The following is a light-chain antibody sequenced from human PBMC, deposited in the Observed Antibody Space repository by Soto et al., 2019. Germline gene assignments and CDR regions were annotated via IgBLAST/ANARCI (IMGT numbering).Light chain of an antibody. Sequence: QSALTQPASVSGSPGQSITISCTGTSSDVGSYNLVSWYQQYPGKAPKLMIYEGTKRPAGVSNRLSGSKAGNTASLTISGLQAEDEADYYCCSYAGSSTLVFGGGTKLTVL. CDR3: CSYAGSSTLV. CDR1: SSDVGSYNL. V-gene: IGLV2-23*01. CDR2: EGT. J-gene: IGLJ2*01.